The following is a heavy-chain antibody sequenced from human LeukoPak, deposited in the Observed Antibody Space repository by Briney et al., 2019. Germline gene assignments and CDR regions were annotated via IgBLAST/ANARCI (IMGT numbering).Heavy chain of an antibody. V-gene: IGHV1-2*02. J-gene: IGHJ6*03. D-gene: IGHD3-10*01. CDR1: GYDFTGYY. Sequence: ASVKVSCKASGYDFTGYYVHWVRQAPGHGFEWMGWVNPRNGGTHYAQKFQGRVTITGDTSITTAYMELGSQTSDDTAVYYCAAGAQYGLWGVPYFYYMHVWGKGTTVTVSS. CDR3: AAGAQYGLWGVPYFYYMHV. CDR2: VNPRNGGT.